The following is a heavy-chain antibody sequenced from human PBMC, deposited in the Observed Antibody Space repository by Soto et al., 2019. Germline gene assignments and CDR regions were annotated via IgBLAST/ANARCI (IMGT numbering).Heavy chain of an antibody. CDR1: AGSFSHYY. J-gene: IGHJ3*02. V-gene: IGHV4-34*01. D-gene: IGHD6-19*01. CDR2: IKPGGSS. Sequence: QVQQQPWGAGLLKPSETLSLTCTVYAGSFSHYYWNWIRQSPGKGLEWIGKIKPGGSSRYNPSLSSRVTISVDMSKIQFSLTLTSVTAADTAVYYCARGGSGGWQVALDIWGQGTMVPVSS. CDR3: ARGGSGGWQVALDI.